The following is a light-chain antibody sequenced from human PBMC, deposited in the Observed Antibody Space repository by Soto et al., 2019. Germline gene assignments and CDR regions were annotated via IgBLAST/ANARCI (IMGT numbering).Light chain of an antibody. V-gene: IGKV3-15*01. CDR1: QSVSSN. CDR3: QQRSNWPPIT. Sequence: EIVRTQSPATLSVSPGERATLSCRASQSVSSNLAWYQQKPGQAPRLLIYGASTRATGIPARFSGSGFGADFTLTISSLEPEDAAVYYCQQRSNWPPITFGQGTRLEI. J-gene: IGKJ5*01. CDR2: GAS.